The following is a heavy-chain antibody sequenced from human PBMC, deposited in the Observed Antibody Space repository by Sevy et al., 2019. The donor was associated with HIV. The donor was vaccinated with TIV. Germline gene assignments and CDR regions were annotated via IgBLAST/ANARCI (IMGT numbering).Heavy chain of an antibody. CDR3: ARGGGFGEFAIEFLRDYYYGMDV. V-gene: IGHV3-33*01. CDR1: GFTFSSYG. CDR2: IWYDGSNK. J-gene: IGHJ6*02. D-gene: IGHD3-10*01. Sequence: GGSLRLSCAASGFTFSSYGMHWVRQAPGKGLEWVAVIWYDGSNKYYADSVKGRFTISRDNSKNTLYLQMNSLRAEDTAVYYCARGGGFGEFAIEFLRDYYYGMDVWGQGTTVTVSS.